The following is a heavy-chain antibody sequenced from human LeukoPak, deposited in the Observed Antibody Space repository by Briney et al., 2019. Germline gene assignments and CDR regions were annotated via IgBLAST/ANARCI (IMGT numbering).Heavy chain of an antibody. CDR3: ATLGGAYAYNYGFDY. D-gene: IGHD5-24*01. CDR2: INFGSSTI. J-gene: IGHJ4*02. Sequence: GGSLRLSRAASGFTFSSYGMHWVRQAPGKGLEWVSYINFGSSTIYYADSVKGRFTISRDNAKNSLYLQMNSLRAEDTAVYYCATLGGAYAYNYGFDYWGQGTLVTVSS. CDR1: GFTFSSYG. V-gene: IGHV3-48*01.